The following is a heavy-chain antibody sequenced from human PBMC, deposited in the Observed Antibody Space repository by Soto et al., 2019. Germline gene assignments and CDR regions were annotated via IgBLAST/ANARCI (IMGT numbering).Heavy chain of an antibody. CDR2: VYHSGST. CDR3: ARAKLCNSLSCPHSFDT. D-gene: IGHD2-2*01. Sequence: QVHLQESGPGLVNASGTLSLTCGVSGGSISTNNWWSWVRQTPGQGLEWIAEVYHSGSTNYNPSLKSGLTISVDQSKNESLLMLTSVTAASSAVYYCARAKLCNSLSCPHSFDTWGQGTLVSVSS. J-gene: IGHJ4*02. CDR1: GGSISTNNW. V-gene: IGHV4-4*02.